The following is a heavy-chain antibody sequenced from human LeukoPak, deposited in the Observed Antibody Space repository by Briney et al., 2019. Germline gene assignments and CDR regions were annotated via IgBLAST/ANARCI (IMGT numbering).Heavy chain of an antibody. CDR1: GFTFSSYS. Sequence: GGSLRLSCAASGFTFSSYSMNWVRQAPGKGLEWVSSISSSSSYIYYADSVKGRFTISRDNAKNSLYLQMNSLRAEDTAVYYCARATVVNRAIDYWGQGTLVTVSS. J-gene: IGHJ4*02. D-gene: IGHD4-23*01. V-gene: IGHV3-21*01. CDR2: ISSSSSYI. CDR3: ARATVVNRAIDY.